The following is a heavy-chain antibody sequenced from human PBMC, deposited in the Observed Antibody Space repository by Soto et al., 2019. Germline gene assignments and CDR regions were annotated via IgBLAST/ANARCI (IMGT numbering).Heavy chain of an antibody. J-gene: IGHJ4*02. CDR2: IDGSGGST. Sequence: EVQLLESGGGLVQPGRSLRLSCAASGLTFSNYGMKWVRQALGKGLEWVSGIDGSGGSTYYADSVKGRFTISRDNSKNTLYLQMNSLRVEDTAVYYCAGGLDYWGQGTLVTVSS. V-gene: IGHV3-23*01. CDR3: AGGLDY. CDR1: GLTFSNYG.